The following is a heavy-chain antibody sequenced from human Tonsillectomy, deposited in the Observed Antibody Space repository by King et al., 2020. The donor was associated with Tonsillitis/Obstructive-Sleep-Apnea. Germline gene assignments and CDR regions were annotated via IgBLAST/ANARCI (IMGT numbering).Heavy chain of an antibody. CDR2: ISYDGSNK. CDR1: GFTFSSYA. J-gene: IGHJ3*02. V-gene: IGHV3-30*04. CDR3: ARGREGVGVVIILDAFDI. D-gene: IGHD3-3*01. Sequence: QLVQSGGGVVQPGRSLRLSCAASGFTFSSYAMHWVRQAPGKGLEWVAVISYDGSNKYYADSVKGRFTISRDNSKNTLYLQMNSLRAEDTAVYYCARGREGVGVVIILDAFDIWGQGTMVTVSS.